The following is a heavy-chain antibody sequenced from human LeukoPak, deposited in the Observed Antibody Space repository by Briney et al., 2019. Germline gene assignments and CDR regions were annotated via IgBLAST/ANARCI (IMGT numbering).Heavy chain of an antibody. D-gene: IGHD2-21*01. CDR3: ARIFYCGGDCR. V-gene: IGHV3-21*01. CDR1: GFTFSSYS. CDR2: ISSSSNYI. Sequence: KAGGSLRLSCAASGFTFSSYSMNWVRQAPGKGLEWVSSISSSSNYIYYADSVKGRFTISRDNAKNSPYLQMNSLRAEDTAVYYCARIFYCGGDCRWGQGTLVTVSS. J-gene: IGHJ4*02.